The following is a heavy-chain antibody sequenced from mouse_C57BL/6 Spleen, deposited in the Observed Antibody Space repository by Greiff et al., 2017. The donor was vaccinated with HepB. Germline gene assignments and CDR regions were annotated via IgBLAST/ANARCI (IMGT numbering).Heavy chain of an antibody. J-gene: IGHJ3*01. D-gene: IGHD2-1*01. CDR2: IDHENGDT. CDR1: GFNIKDDY. Sequence: VQLQQSGAELVRPGASVKLSCTASGFNIKDDYMHWVKQRPEQGLEWIGWIDHENGDTEYASNFQGKATITADTSSNTAYLQLSSLTSEDTAVYYCTSLLQWGGQGTLVTVSA. V-gene: IGHV14-4*01. CDR3: TSLLQW.